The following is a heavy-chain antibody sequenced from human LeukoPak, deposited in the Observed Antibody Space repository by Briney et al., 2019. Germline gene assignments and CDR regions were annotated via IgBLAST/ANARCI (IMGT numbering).Heavy chain of an antibody. D-gene: IGHD3-16*01. J-gene: IGHJ4*02. CDR2: INRKHGST. CDR1: GFTFDDYG. CDR3: ARGDGGDY. Sequence: GGSLRLSCEANGFTFDDYGMSWVRQAPGKGLEWVSGINRKHGSTGYADSVQGRFTISRDNAKNSLYLQMDSLRAEDTAVYHCARGDGGDYWGQGILVTVSS. V-gene: IGHV3-20*01.